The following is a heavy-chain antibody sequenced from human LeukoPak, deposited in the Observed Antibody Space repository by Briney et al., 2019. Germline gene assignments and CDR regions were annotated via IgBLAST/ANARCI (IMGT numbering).Heavy chain of an antibody. CDR1: IFSLSTSAVG. CDR2: IYWNDDK. J-gene: IGHJ4*02. Sequence: SGPTLVNPIQTLTLTCTFSIFSLSTSAVGVGWIRQPPGKALEWLALIYWNDDKRYSPSLKSRLTITKDTSKNQVVLTMTNMDPVDTATYYCAHSHYSSSPEPFDYWGQGTLVTVSS. CDR3: AHSHYSSSPEPFDY. D-gene: IGHD6-6*01. V-gene: IGHV2-5*01.